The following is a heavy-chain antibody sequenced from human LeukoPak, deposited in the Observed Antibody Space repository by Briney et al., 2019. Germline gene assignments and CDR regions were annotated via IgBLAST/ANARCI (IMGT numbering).Heavy chain of an antibody. V-gene: IGHV3-74*01. CDR2: ISPDGSTT. Sequence: GGSLRLSCAASGFTFRTYWMHWVRQPPGKGLVWVSRISPDGSTTTYADSVKGRFTISRDNSKNTLYVQMNSLRDEDTAVYYCAKEGRPPGTDDYSNWLFDDYWGQGTLVTVSS. J-gene: IGHJ4*02. CDR1: GFTFRTYW. D-gene: IGHD4-11*01. CDR3: AKEGRPPGTDDYSNWLFDDY.